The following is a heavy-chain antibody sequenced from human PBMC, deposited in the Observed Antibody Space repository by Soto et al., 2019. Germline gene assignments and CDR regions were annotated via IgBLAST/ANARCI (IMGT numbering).Heavy chain of an antibody. CDR2: ISVSGAST. Sequence: GGSMRLSCAASGFTFSSHAMTWFRQVPGKGQEWVSVISVSGASTHYAGSVKGRFTVSRDNSNYTLYLQMNGLRADDTAVYYCAHTPGMVRGVTGHYYYQCTDVWGKGATVTVSS. CDR3: AHTPGMVRGVTGHYYYQCTDV. CDR1: GFTFSSHA. V-gene: IGHV3-23*01. D-gene: IGHD3-10*01. J-gene: IGHJ6*03.